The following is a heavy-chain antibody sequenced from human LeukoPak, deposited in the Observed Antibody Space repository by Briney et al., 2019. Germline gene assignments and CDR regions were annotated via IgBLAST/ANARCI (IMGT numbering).Heavy chain of an antibody. J-gene: IGHJ4*02. D-gene: IGHD1-26*01. Sequence: PSETLSLTCTVSGGSISSYYWSWIRQPPGKGLEWIGYIYYSGSTNYNPSLKSRVTISVDTSKNQFSLKLSSVTAADTAVYYRARVSAGELDYWGQGTLVTVSS. CDR1: GGSISSYY. CDR3: ARVSAGELDY. V-gene: IGHV4-59*01. CDR2: IYYSGST.